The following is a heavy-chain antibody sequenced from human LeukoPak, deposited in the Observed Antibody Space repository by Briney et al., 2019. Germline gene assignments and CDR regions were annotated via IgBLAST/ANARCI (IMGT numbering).Heavy chain of an antibody. J-gene: IGHJ4*02. D-gene: IGHD3-9*01. V-gene: IGHV3-23*01. CDR1: GFTFSNYG. CDR3: ATYYDILSGYYNGLDY. CDR2: ISGSGEST. Sequence: GGTLRLSCAASGFTFSNYGMNWVRPAPGKGLEWVSAISGSGESTYYADSVKGRFTISRDNFKNTVYLQMSGLRDEDTAVYYCATYYDILSGYYNGLDYWGQGTLVTVSS.